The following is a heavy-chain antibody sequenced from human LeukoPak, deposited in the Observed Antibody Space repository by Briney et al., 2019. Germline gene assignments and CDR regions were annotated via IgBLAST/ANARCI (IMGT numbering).Heavy chain of an antibody. CDR2: INAGNGNT. CDR1: GYTFTSYA. J-gene: IGHJ3*02. Sequence: ASVKVSCKASGYTFTSYAMHWVRQAPGQRLEWMGWINAGNGNTKYSQEFQGRVTITRDTSASTAYMELSSLRSEDTAVYYCARGATFLTGYYTKFFAFDIWGQGTMVTVSS. CDR3: ARGATFLTGYYTKFFAFDI. D-gene: IGHD3-9*01. V-gene: IGHV1-3*03.